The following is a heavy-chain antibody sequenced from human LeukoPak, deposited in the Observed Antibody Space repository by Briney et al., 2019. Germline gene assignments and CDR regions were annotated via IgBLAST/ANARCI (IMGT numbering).Heavy chain of an antibody. D-gene: IGHD1/OR15-1a*01. V-gene: IGHV4-59*01. Sequence: SETLSLTCAVSGGSIGTYYWSWIRQPPGKGLEWIGYIYYNGYTDYNPSLKSRVTISLHTSKNQFSLKLSSVTAADTAVYYCARDRHWTNDWVFDYWGQGTLVTVSS. CDR3: ARDRHWTNDWVFDY. CDR1: GGSIGTYY. CDR2: IYYNGYT. J-gene: IGHJ4*02.